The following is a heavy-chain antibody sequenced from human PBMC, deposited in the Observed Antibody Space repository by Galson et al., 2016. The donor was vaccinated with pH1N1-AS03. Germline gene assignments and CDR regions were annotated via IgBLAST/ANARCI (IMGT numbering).Heavy chain of an antibody. V-gene: IGHV3-11*01. CDR2: ISSSGLTI. CDR1: GFTFSDYY. Sequence: SLRLSCAASGFTFSDYYMSWIRQAPGKGLQWLSYISSSGLTIHYANSVKGRFTISRDNAKNSLFLQVNSLRADDSAVYYCARAGTHSDYNGALGYWGQGTVVTVSS. J-gene: IGHJ4*02. D-gene: IGHD4-11*01. CDR3: ARAGTHSDYNGALGY.